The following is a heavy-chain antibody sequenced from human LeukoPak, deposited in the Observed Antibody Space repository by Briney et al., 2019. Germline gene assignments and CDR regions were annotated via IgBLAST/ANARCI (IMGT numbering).Heavy chain of an antibody. V-gene: IGHV4-34*01. J-gene: IGHJ4*02. D-gene: IGHD3-22*01. Sequence: SETLSLTCAVYGGSFSGYYWSWIRQPPGKGLEWIGEINHSGNTNYNPSLKSRVTISVDTSKNQFSLKLSSVTAADTAVYYCAREAYYYDSSGSGDYWGQGTLVTVSS. CDR2: INHSGNT. CDR1: GGSFSGYY. CDR3: AREAYYYDSSGSGDY.